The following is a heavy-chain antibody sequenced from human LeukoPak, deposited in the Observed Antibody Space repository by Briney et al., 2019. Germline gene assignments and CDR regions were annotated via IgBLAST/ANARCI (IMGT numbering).Heavy chain of an antibody. CDR2: INHSGST. D-gene: IGHD2-2*01. CDR1: GGSFSGYY. V-gene: IGHV4-34*01. Sequence: SETLSLTCAVYGGSFSGYYWSWIRQPPGKGLEWIGEINHSGSTNYNPSLKSRVTISVDTSKNQFSLKLSSVTAADTAVYYCARGVGVTPLLASRSPYYYYGMEVWGQGTTVTVSS. J-gene: IGHJ6*02. CDR3: ARGVGVTPLLASRSPYYYYGMEV.